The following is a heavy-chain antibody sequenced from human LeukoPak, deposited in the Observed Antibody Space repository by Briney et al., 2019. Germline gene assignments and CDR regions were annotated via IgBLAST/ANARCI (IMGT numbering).Heavy chain of an antibody. CDR1: GGSISSGSYY. CDR2: IYTSGST. CDR3: ARELVLGRYFDWLFHNGNWFDP. V-gene: IGHV4-61*02. J-gene: IGHJ5*02. D-gene: IGHD3-9*01. Sequence: PSQTLSLTCTVSGGSISSGSYYWSWIRQPAGKGLEWIGRIYTSGSTNYNPSLKSRVTISVDTSKNQFSLKLSSVTAADTAVYYCARELVLGRYFDWLFHNGNWFDPWGQGTLVTVSS.